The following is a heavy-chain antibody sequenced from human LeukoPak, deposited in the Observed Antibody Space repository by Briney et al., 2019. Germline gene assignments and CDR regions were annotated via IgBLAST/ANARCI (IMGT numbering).Heavy chain of an antibody. V-gene: IGHV4-4*07. CDR2: VYTSGST. J-gene: IGHJ4*02. CDR3: AREATSVTTWYFDY. CDR1: GGSISSYY. D-gene: IGHD4-11*01. Sequence: SETLSLTCTASGGSISSYYWSWIRQPAGKGLEWIGRVYTSGSTNYNPSLKSRVTISVDTSKNQFSLKLSSVTAADTAVYYCAREATSVTTWYFDYWGQGTLVTVSS.